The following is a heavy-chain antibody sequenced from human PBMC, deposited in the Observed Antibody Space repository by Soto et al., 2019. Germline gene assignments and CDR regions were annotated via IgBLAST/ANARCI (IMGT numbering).Heavy chain of an antibody. CDR2: IPYDGSNT. J-gene: IGHJ4*02. CDR1: GFTFSTYA. Sequence: SLRLSCAVSGFTFSTYAMHWVRQAPGKGLEWVAVIPYDGSNTYYADSVKGRFTISRDNMLYLQMNSLRAEDTAVYYCARDQGRSITCQLDYWGQGTLVTVSS. V-gene: IGHV3-30-3*01. CDR3: ARDQGRSITCQLDY. D-gene: IGHD2-2*01.